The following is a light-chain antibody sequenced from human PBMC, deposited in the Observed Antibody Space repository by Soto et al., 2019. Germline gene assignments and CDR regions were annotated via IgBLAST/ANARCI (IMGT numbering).Light chain of an antibody. CDR1: QSISNR. V-gene: IGKV1-5*01. CDR3: QQYNSYSIT. CDR2: DAS. Sequence: DIQMTQSLSTLSSSVGDRVTITCRASQSISNRLDWYQQKPGKAPKVLIYDASSLESGVPSRFSGSGSETEFTLTISSLQPDDFATYYCQQYNSYSITFGQGTRLEI. J-gene: IGKJ5*01.